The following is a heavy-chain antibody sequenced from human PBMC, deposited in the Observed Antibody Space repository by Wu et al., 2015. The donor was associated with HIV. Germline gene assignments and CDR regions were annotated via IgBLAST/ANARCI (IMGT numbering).Heavy chain of an antibody. CDR2: INPKSGGT. CDR1: GYNFRDYY. CDR3: ARDGPLPSVWYWFGP. J-gene: IGHJ5*02. D-gene: IGHD6-19*01. V-gene: IGHV1-2*02. Sequence: QVHLLQSGAEVKKPGASVQVSCQASGYNFRDYYMHWVRRAPGQGLEWMGWINPKSGGTNYAQKFQGRVTITADESTSIAYMELNNLRSDDTAVYYCARDGPLPSVWYWFGPWGQGTLVTVSS.